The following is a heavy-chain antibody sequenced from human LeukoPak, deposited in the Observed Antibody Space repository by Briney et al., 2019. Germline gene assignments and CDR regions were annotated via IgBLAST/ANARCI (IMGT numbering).Heavy chain of an antibody. V-gene: IGHV1-2*02. Sequence: ASVKVSCKASGYTFTGYYMHWVRQAPGQGLEWMGWINPNSGGTNYAQKFQGRVTMTRDTSISTAYMELSRLRSDDTAVYCCARDESCSSTSCSDYWGQGTLVTVSS. CDR1: GYTFTGYY. CDR2: INPNSGGT. CDR3: ARDESCSSTSCSDY. J-gene: IGHJ4*02. D-gene: IGHD2-2*01.